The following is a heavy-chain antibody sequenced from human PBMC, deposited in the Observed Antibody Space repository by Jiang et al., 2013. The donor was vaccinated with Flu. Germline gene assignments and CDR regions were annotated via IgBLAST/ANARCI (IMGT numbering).Heavy chain of an antibody. D-gene: IGHD2-8*02. CDR2: IYYTGST. V-gene: IGHV4-31*03. Sequence: GPGLVKPSQTLSLTCTVSGGSISTVGYYWSWICQLPGKGPEWIGHIYYTGSTYYNPSLKSRVTISVDTSKNQFSLKLGSVTAADTAVYYCARFIVLVVTREANGMDVWGQGTTVTVSS. J-gene: IGHJ6*02. CDR1: GGSISTVGYY. CDR3: ARFIVLVVTREANGMDV.